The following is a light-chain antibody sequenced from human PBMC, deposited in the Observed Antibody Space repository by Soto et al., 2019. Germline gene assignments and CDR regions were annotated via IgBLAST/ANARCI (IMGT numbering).Light chain of an antibody. CDR1: SSDVGFYNY. V-gene: IGLV2-11*01. CDR2: DVT. Sequence: QSVLTQPRSVSGSPGQSVTISCTGTSSDVGFYNYVSWYQQHPGKAPKLMIYDVTKRPSGVPDRFSGSKSGNTASLTISGLQAEDEAHYYCCSYAGSYTLVFGGGTKLTVL. CDR3: CSYAGSYTLV. J-gene: IGLJ2*01.